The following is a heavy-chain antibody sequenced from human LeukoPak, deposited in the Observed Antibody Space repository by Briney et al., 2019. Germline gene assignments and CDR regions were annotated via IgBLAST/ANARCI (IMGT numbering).Heavy chain of an antibody. CDR3: AKSRGSSTSAYAMDV. D-gene: IGHD2-2*01. CDR1: GFTFSSYA. CDR2: ISGTCGNT. Sequence: GGSLRLSCAASGFTFSSYAMSWVRQAPGKGLEWVSGISGTCGNTYYADSVKGRFTISRDNSKNTLYLQMNTLRAEDTAIYYCAKSRGSSTSAYAMDVWGQGTTVTVSS. J-gene: IGHJ6*02. V-gene: IGHV3-23*01.